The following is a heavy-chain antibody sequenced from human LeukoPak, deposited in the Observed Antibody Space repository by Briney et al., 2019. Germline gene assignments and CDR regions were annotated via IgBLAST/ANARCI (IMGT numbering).Heavy chain of an antibody. J-gene: IGHJ4*02. Sequence: SETLSLTCTVSGGSIRSSYYYWGWIRQPPGKGLEWIGSIYDSGSTYYNPSLKSRAATSADTPKNQFSLKLSSTTAADTAVYYCARAPVATPSEFDYWGQGTLVTVSS. V-gene: IGHV4-39*07. D-gene: IGHD5-12*01. CDR1: GGSIRSSYYY. CDR2: IYDSGST. CDR3: ARAPVATPSEFDY.